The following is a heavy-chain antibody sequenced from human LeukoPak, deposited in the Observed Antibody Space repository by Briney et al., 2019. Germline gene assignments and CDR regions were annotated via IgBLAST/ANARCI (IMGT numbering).Heavy chain of an antibody. CDR3: ARDLGGYCSSTSCYLGWFDT. CDR1: GFTFNSYS. J-gene: IGHJ5*02. D-gene: IGHD2-2*01. Sequence: GGSLRLSCAASGFTFNSYSMSWVRQAPGKGLEWVSYISHTSESTYYADSVRGRFSISRDDAKSSLYLQMSSLRDEDTAVYYCARDLGGYCSSTSCYLGWFDTWGQGTLVTVSS. CDR2: ISHTSEST. V-gene: IGHV3-48*02.